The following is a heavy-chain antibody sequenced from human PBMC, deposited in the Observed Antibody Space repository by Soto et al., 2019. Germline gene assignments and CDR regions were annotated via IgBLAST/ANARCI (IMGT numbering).Heavy chain of an antibody. CDR3: ASDPYYYDSSGYYYRSYYFDY. V-gene: IGHV4-4*02. Sequence: QVQLQESGPGLVKPSGTLSLTCAVSGGSISSSNWWSWVRQPPGKGLEWIGEIYHSGSTNDNPSLKSRVTISVDKSKNQFSLKLSSVTAADTAVYYCASDPYYYDSSGYYYRSYYFDYWGQGTLVTVSS. CDR2: IYHSGST. D-gene: IGHD3-22*01. J-gene: IGHJ4*02. CDR1: GGSISSSNW.